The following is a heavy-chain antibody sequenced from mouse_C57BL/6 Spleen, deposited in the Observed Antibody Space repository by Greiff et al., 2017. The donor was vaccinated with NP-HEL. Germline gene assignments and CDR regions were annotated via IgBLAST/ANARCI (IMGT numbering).Heavy chain of an antibody. CDR2: IHPYSGST. J-gene: IGHJ1*03. CDR1: GYTFTSYW. D-gene: IGHD1-1*01. CDR3: ARSDYGSSSWYFDV. Sequence: QVQLQQPGAELVKPGASVKLSCKASGYTFTSYWMHWVKQRPGQGLEWIGMIHPYSGSTNYNEKFKSKATLTVDKSSSTAYMQLSSLTSEDSAVYYCARSDYGSSSWYFDVWGTGTTVTVSS. V-gene: IGHV1-64*01.